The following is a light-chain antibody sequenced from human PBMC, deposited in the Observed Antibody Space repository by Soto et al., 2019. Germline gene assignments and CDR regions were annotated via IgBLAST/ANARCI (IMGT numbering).Light chain of an antibody. CDR3: QKYYSTPRT. Sequence: DIVMTQSPDSLAVSLGERASINCQSNQSLFYDSSNNVYLAWYQHRPGQHPKLLIYWASTRASGVNDRFSASGSGTDFTLTIDNLQAEDGAVYYFQKYYSTPRTFGHGTKVAIK. CDR2: WAS. V-gene: IGKV4-1*01. J-gene: IGKJ2*01. CDR1: QSLFYDSSNNVY.